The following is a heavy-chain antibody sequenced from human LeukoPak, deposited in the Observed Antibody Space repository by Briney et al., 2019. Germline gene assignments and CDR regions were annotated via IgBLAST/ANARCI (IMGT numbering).Heavy chain of an antibody. D-gene: IGHD6-19*01. CDR1: GFTSSSYA. J-gene: IGHJ4*02. Sequence: GGSLRLSCAASGFTSSSYAMHWVRQAPGKGLEWVAVISYDGSNKYYADSVKGRFTISRDNSKNTLYLQMNSLRAEDTAVYYCARDGGSGWYVVYYFDYWGQGTLVTVSS. CDR3: ARDGGSGWYVVYYFDY. V-gene: IGHV3-30-3*01. CDR2: ISYDGSNK.